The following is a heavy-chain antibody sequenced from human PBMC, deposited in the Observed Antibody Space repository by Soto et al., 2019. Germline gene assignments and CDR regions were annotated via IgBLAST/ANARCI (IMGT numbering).Heavy chain of an antibody. CDR3: GRRGDILSGYFDY. Sequence: TSETLSLTCSVSGASLISSSGYYWGWIRQPPGKGLEWIGNIYYSGNTYYNPSVKSRVTISVDASKNQFSLKLRSVTAADTAVYYCGRRGDILSGYFDYWSQGTLVTVSS. CDR2: IYYSGNT. CDR1: GASLISSSGYY. J-gene: IGHJ4*02. V-gene: IGHV4-39*01. D-gene: IGHD3-9*01.